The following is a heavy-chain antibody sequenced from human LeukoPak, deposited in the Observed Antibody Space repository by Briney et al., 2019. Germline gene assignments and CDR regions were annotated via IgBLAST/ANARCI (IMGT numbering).Heavy chain of an antibody. CDR2: IDHSGST. V-gene: IGHV4-34*01. J-gene: IGHJ4*02. D-gene: IGHD6-13*01. Sequence: SETLSLTCAVSGGSFDSYYWSWIRQSPGKGLEWIGEIDHSGSTHYNPSLKSRVTIPVDTSKRQFSLQLRSVTAADTALYYCARNFPYSKLDYWGQGTLVTVSS. CDR1: GGSFDSYY. CDR3: ARNFPYSKLDY.